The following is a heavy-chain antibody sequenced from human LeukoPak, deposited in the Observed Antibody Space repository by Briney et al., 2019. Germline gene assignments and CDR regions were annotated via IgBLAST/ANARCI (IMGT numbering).Heavy chain of an antibody. CDR1: GFTFDTYW. V-gene: IGHV3-74*01. Sequence: GGSLRLSCVASGFTFDTYWMHWVRQAPGKGLVWVSRIHRDGNNINYADFVQGRFTVSIDNAKNTLYLQMHSLRVEDTAMYYCARGLRDRYGMDVWGQGTTVTVSS. CDR2: IHRDGNNI. J-gene: IGHJ6*02. CDR3: ARGLRDRYGMDV.